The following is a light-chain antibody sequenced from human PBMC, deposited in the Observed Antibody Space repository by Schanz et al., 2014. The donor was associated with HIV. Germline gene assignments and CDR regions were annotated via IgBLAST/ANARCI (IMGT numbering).Light chain of an antibody. J-gene: IGLJ2*01. CDR1: DSNIGSNY. Sequence: QSVLTQPPSVSAAPGQKVTISCSGSDSNIGSNYVAWYQQLPGTAPKLLIHDSRKRPSEIPDRFSGSKSGTSATLGITGLQTEDEADYYCATWDTFLNGVVFGGGTKLTVL. CDR3: ATWDTFLNGVV. CDR2: DSR. V-gene: IGLV1-51*01.